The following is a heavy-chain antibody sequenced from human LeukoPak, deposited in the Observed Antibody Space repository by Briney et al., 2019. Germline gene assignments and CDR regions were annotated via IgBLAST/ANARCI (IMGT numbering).Heavy chain of an antibody. CDR3: ARGALDAATPFDS. D-gene: IGHD2-15*01. Sequence: GGSLRLSCAASGFTFSSYGMSWVRQAPGKGLEWVSAISGSGGSTYYADSVKGRFTISRDNAKKSVYLQMNSLRAEDTAVYYCARGALDAATPFDSWGQGTLVTVSS. V-gene: IGHV3-23*01. J-gene: IGHJ5*01. CDR2: ISGSGGST. CDR1: GFTFSSYG.